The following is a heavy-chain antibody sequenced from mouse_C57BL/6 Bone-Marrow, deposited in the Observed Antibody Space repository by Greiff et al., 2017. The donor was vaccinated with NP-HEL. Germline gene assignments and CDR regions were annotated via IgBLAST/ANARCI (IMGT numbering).Heavy chain of an antibody. CDR3: ARRGKIYDGYYGYFDV. V-gene: IGHV15-2*01. CDR1: DSEVFPIAY. J-gene: IGHJ1*03. Sequence: VQLVESGSELRSPGSSVKLSCKDFDSEVFPIAYMSWVRQKPGHGFEWIGGILPSIGRTIYGEKFEDKATLDADTLSNTAYLELNSLTSEDSAIYYCARRGKIYDGYYGYFDVWGTGTTVTVSS. CDR2: ILPSIGRT. D-gene: IGHD2-3*01.